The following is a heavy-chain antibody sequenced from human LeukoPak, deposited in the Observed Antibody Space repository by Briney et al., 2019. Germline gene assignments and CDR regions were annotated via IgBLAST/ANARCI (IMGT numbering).Heavy chain of an antibody. V-gene: IGHV5-51*01. CDR3: ARRNWNYVVD. CDR1: GYSFTSYW. D-gene: IGHD1-7*01. CDR2: IYPGDSDT. J-gene: IGHJ4*02. Sequence: GGSLRLSCKGSGYSFTSYWIGWVRQMPGKGLEWMGIIYPGDSDTRYSPSFQGQVTISADKSISTAYLQWSSLKASGTAMYYCARRNWNYVVDWGQGTLVTVSS.